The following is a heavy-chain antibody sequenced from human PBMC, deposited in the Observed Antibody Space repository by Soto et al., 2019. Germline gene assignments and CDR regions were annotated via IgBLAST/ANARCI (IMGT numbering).Heavy chain of an antibody. D-gene: IGHD6-13*01. CDR1: GGSISHDY. Sequence: SETLSLTCTVSGGSISHDYWSWVRQSADKGLEWIGRVVSGGTSDYNPSLKGRVSMSVDTFNNQFSLQVTSVTAADTAMYYCARGSSRWDYWGQGTLVTVSS. V-gene: IGHV4-4*07. CDR3: ARGSSRWDY. J-gene: IGHJ4*02. CDR2: VVSGGTS.